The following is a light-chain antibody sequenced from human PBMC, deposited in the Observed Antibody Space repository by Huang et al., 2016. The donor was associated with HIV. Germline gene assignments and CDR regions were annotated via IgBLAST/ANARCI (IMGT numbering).Light chain of an antibody. CDR3: LQHDHFHTPT. Sequence: DIQMTQSPSAMSASVGDRVTITCRASQDISNYLAWFQQKPGKVPMRLIFAASSLQSGVPSSFSGSGAGREFPLTISSLQPEDFATYYCLQHDHFHTPTFGQGTRVEIK. V-gene: IGKV1-17*03. CDR1: QDISNY. J-gene: IGKJ1*01. CDR2: AAS.